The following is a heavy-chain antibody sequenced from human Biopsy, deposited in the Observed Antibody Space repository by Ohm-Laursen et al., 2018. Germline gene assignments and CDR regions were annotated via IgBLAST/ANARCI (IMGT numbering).Heavy chain of an antibody. CDR1: GGAFTNYA. Sequence: GASVKVSCKASGGAFTNYAINWVRQAPGHGLEWMGGIITVSETAGYAERFQGRVTITADVTTTTAYMDLSGLRSEDTAVYYCATKLTGYFHHWGQGTLVIVSS. CDR3: ATKLTGYFHH. CDR2: IITVSETA. V-gene: IGHV1-69*13. D-gene: IGHD3-9*01. J-gene: IGHJ1*01.